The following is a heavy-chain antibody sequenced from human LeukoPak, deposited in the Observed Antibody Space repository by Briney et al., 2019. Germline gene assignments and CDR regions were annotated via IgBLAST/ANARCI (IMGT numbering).Heavy chain of an antibody. CDR1: GGSISSYY. D-gene: IGHD6-13*01. Sequence: SETLSLTCTVSGGSISSYYWNWIRQPAGKGLEWIGRIYTSGSTNYNPSLKSRVTMSVDTSKNQFSLKLSSVTAADTAVYYCARTYSSSWYGNWFDPWGQGTLVTVSS. V-gene: IGHV4-4*07. CDR3: ARTYSSSWYGNWFDP. J-gene: IGHJ5*02. CDR2: IYTSGST.